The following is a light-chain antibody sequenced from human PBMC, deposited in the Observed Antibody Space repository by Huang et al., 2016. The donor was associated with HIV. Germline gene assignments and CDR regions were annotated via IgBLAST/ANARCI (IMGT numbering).Light chain of an antibody. Sequence: DIQMTQSPSSLSASVGDRVTITCRASQSISSHLNWYQHKAGKALNLLIYAASSLQSGVPSRFSGSGSGTDFTLTISSLQPEDFATYFCQQSYRSYTFGQGTKLEIK. V-gene: IGKV1-39*01. CDR1: QSISSH. J-gene: IGKJ2*01. CDR2: AAS. CDR3: QQSYRSYT.